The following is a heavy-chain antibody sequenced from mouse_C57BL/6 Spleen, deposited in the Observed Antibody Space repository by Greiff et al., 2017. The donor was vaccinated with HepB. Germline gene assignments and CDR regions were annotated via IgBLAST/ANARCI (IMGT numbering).Heavy chain of an antibody. CDR2: IYPGSGST. V-gene: IGHV1-55*01. CDR1: GYTFTSYW. D-gene: IGHD2-1*01. CDR3: ASESYYGNLAWFAY. Sequence: VQLPQPGAALVMPGASVTLSCMDSGYTFTSYWITWVKQRPGQGLEWIGDIYPGSGSTNYNEKFKSKATLTVDTSSSTAYMQLSSLTSEDSAVYYGASESYYGNLAWFAYWGQGTLVTVSA. J-gene: IGHJ3*01.